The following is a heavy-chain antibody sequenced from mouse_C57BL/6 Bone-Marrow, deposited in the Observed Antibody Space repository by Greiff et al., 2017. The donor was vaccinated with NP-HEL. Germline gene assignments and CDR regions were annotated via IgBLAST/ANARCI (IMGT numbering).Heavy chain of an antibody. Sequence: EVMLVESGGGLVQPGGSLSLSCAASGFTFTDYYMSWVRQPPGKALEWLGFIRNKPNGYTTEYSASVKGRFTISRDNSQSILYLQMNTLRAEDSATYYCARYEAYYSNYALAYWGQGTLVTVSA. D-gene: IGHD2-5*01. CDR3: ARYEAYYSNYALAY. CDR1: GFTFTDYY. V-gene: IGHV7-3*01. J-gene: IGHJ3*01. CDR2: IRNKPNGYTT.